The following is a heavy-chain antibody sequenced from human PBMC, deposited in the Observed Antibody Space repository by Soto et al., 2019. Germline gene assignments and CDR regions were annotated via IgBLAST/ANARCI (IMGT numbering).Heavy chain of an antibody. CDR3: ARRIVATETFVY. Sequence: SETLSLTYTVSGGSTSSSSYYWGWIRQPPGKGLEWIGSIYYSGSTYYNPSLKSRVTISVDTSKNQFSLKLSSVTAADTAVYYCARRIVATETFVYWGQGTLVTVSS. D-gene: IGHD5-12*01. CDR2: IYYSGST. J-gene: IGHJ4*02. V-gene: IGHV4-39*01. CDR1: GGSTSSSSYY.